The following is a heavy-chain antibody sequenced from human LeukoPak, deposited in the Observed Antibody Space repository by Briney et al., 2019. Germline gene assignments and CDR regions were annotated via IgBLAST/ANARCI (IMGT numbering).Heavy chain of an antibody. V-gene: IGHV3-23*01. Sequence: PGGSLRLSCAASGFTFSTYAMSWVRQAPGKGLEWVSAISGSGGTTYYADSVKGRFTISRDNSKNTLYLQMNSLSAEDPAVYYCPKIAAVAASPYSSYGMDVWAQGPPVTVSS. CDR3: PKIAAVAASPYSSYGMDV. CDR1: GFTFSTYA. J-gene: IGHJ6*02. CDR2: ISGSGGTT. D-gene: IGHD6-19*01.